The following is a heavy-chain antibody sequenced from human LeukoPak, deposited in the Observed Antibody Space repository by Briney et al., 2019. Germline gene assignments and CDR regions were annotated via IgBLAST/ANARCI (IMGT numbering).Heavy chain of an antibody. Sequence: PGGSLRLSCAASGFTFSSYEMNWVRQAPGKGLEWVSYISSSGSTIYYADSVKGRFTISRDNAKNSLYLQMNSLRAEDTAAYYCARDRRSDYFDYWGQGTLVTVSS. CDR3: ARDRRSDYFDY. CDR1: GFTFSSYE. V-gene: IGHV3-48*03. J-gene: IGHJ4*02. CDR2: ISSSGSTI.